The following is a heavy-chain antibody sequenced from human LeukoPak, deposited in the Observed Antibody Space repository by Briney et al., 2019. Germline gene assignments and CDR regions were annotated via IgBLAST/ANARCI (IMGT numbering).Heavy chain of an antibody. V-gene: IGHV3-21*03. CDR1: VFTFSSYI. D-gene: IGHD2-21*02. Sequence: GGALRLSCASSVFTFSSYIMNWVRQALGKGLEWVSYISMSRSHIWVADSVKGRLTLSRDNAKHSLYLPMNNLRAEDTAVYYCAREAYCDGDCLKTIDYWGQGTLVTVSS. J-gene: IGHJ4*02. CDR2: ISMSRSHI. CDR3: AREAYCDGDCLKTIDY.